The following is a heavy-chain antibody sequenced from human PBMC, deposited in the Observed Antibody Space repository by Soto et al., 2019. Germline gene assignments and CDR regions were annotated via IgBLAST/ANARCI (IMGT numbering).Heavy chain of an antibody. J-gene: IGHJ4*02. CDR1: GGSISSGGYS. CDR3: ARVWGSSSPIFDY. V-gene: IGHV4-30-2*01. CDR2: IHHSGST. D-gene: IGHD6-6*01. Sequence: QLQLQESGSGLVKPSQTLSLTCAVSGGSISSGGYSWSWIRQPPGKGLEWIGYIHHSGSTYYNPSLKSRVTISVDRSNNQFSLKLSSVTAADTAVYYCARVWGSSSPIFDYWGQGTLVTVSS.